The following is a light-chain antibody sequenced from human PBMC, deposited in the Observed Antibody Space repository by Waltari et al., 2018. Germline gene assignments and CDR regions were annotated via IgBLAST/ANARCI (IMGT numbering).Light chain of an antibody. CDR1: QSVSRT. CDR2: GAS. CDR3: QHYVRLPVT. Sequence: EIVLTQSPGTLSLSPGERATLSCRASQSVSRTLAWYQQKPGQAPRLLIYGASSRATGIPDRFSGSGSGTDFSLTISSLEPEDLAVYFCQHYVRLPVTFGQGTKVEIK. V-gene: IGKV3-20*01. J-gene: IGKJ1*01.